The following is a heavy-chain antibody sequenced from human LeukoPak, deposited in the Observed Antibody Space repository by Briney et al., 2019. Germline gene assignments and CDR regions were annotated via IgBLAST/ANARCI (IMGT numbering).Heavy chain of an antibody. V-gene: IGHV4-59*12. D-gene: IGHD6-13*01. CDR3: ARRSIAAYYFDY. J-gene: IGHJ4*02. CDR2: IYYSGTT. CDR1: GGSISNYY. Sequence: SETLSLTCTVSGGSISNYYWSWVRQPPGKGLEWIGHIYYSGTTNYSPSLKSRVTISVDTSKNQFSLKLNSVTAADTAVYYCARRSIAAYYFDYWGQGTLVTVSS.